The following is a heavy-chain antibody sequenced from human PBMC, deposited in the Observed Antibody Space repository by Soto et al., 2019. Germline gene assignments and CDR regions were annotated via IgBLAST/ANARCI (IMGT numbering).Heavy chain of an antibody. CDR1: GGSISRTIYF. Sequence: PSETLSLTCTVSGGSISRTIYFWGWIRQPPGKGLEWIGSIYYSGITYYHPSLKSRVTISVDTSKNQFSLKQSSVTAADTAVYYCARQHTDNWFDPWGQGTLVTVSS. CDR3: ARQHTDNWFDP. CDR2: IYYSGIT. V-gene: IGHV4-39*01. D-gene: IGHD4-17*01. J-gene: IGHJ5*02.